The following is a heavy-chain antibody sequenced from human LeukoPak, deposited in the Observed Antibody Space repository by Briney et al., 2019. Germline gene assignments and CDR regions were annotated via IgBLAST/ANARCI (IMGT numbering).Heavy chain of an antibody. CDR3: AGDLYGSGSYPLFDY. V-gene: IGHV3-48*03. Sequence: GGSLRLSCAASGFTVSSYEMNWVRQAPGKGLEWVSYICSSGSTLYYADSETSRFTISSDNAKKSLYVQVEGLRAEDSAVYYCAGDLYGSGSYPLFDYWGQGTLVTVSS. D-gene: IGHD3-10*01. CDR1: GFTVSSYE. J-gene: IGHJ4*02. CDR2: ICSSGSTL.